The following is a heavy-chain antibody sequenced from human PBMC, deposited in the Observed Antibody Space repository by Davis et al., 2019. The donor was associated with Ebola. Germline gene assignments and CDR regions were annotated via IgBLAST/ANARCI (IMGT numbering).Heavy chain of an antibody. V-gene: IGHV4-34*01. CDR2: INHSGNT. D-gene: IGHD3-22*01. J-gene: IGHJ3*02. CDR1: GGTFRGYY. CDR3: ARDLGLVIHDAFDI. Sequence: GSLRLSCAVYGGTFRGYYWSWIRQSPGKGLEWIGEINHSGNTKYNPSLRSRVSISVDTSKNQFSLKLSSVTAADTAVYYCARDLGLVIHDAFDIWGQGTMVTVSS.